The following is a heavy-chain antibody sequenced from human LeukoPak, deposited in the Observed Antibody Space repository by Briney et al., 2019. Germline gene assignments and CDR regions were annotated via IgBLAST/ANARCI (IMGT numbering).Heavy chain of an antibody. CDR3: ARALLGVWELISDAFDI. CDR1: GDSVSSNSAA. CDR2: TYYRSKWYN. J-gene: IGHJ3*02. V-gene: IGHV6-1*01. Sequence: SQTLSLTCAISGDSVSSNSAAWNWIRQSPSRGLEWLGRTYYRSKWYNDYAVSVKSRITINPDTSKNQFSLQLNSVTPEDTAVYYCARALLGVWELISDAFDIWGQGTMVTVSS. D-gene: IGHD1-26*01.